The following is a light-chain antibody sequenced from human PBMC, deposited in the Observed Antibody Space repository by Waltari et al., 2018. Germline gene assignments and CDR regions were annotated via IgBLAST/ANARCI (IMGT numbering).Light chain of an antibody. J-gene: IGLJ3*02. CDR1: SSDIGGYNH. Sequence: QSALTKPASVSGSLRQSTTISCTGTSSDIGGYNHVSWYQQHPGKAPKLIFYDDSTRPSASLISFAGSKSGNAVSLTISGIRAEADADYICSSLTTDGTGVFGGENKLTVL. CDR3: SSLTTDGTGV. CDR2: DDS. V-gene: IGLV2-14*01.